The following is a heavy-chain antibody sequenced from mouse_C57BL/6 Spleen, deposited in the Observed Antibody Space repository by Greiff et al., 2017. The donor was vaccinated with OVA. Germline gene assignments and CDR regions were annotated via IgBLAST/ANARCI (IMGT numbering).Heavy chain of an antibody. Sequence: EVKLMESGPGLVKPSQSLSLTCSVTGYSITSGYYWNWIRQFPGNKLEWMGYISYAGSNNYNPSLKNRISITRDTSKNQFFLKLNSVTTEDTATYYCAREGNYYGSSYVGYFDVWGTGTTVTVSS. D-gene: IGHD1-1*01. J-gene: IGHJ1*03. CDR3: AREGNYYGSSYVGYFDV. CDR1: GYSITSGYY. V-gene: IGHV3-6*01. CDR2: ISYAGSN.